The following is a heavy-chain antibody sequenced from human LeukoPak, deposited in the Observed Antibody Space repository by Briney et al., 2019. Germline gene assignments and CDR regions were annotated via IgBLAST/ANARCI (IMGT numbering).Heavy chain of an antibody. V-gene: IGHV1-69*13. CDR3: GVNRCYGTGYYYYGMDV. CDR1: GGTFTSYA. Sequence: AVKLSCTGSGGTFTSYAISWVRQAPGPGMGWMGVVITIFGTANYGKKFQGRVTITAAESTSTAYIELSSLRSEDTAVYYCGVNRCYGTGYYYYGMDVWGKGTTVTVSS. D-gene: IGHD2-15*01. J-gene: IGHJ6*04. CDR2: VITIFGTA.